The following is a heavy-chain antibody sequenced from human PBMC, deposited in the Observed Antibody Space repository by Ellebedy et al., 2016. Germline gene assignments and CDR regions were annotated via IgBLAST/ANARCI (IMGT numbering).Heavy chain of an antibody. CDR3: AGDYSDAGDYYFDAFDI. D-gene: IGHD3-22*01. J-gene: IGHJ3*02. CDR1: NDSISSHY. Sequence: SETLSLTCTISNDSISSHYWSWIRQSPGKGLEWMGFAHYSGSTNYNPSLKSRVTMSVDTSKNQFSLTLSSVTAADTAVYFCAGDYSDAGDYYFDAFDIWGRGTMVTVSA. CDR2: AHYSGST. V-gene: IGHV4-59*11.